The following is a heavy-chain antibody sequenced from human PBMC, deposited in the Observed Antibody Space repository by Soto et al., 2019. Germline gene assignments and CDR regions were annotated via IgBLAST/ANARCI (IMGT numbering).Heavy chain of an antibody. Sequence: SETLSLTCTVSGGSISSYYWSWIRQPPGKGLEWIGYIYYSGSINYNPSLKSRVTISVDTSKYQFSLKLSSVTAADTAVYYCARHLYGSGERFDPWGQGTLVTVSS. D-gene: IGHD3-10*01. CDR1: GGSISSYY. V-gene: IGHV4-59*08. J-gene: IGHJ5*02. CDR3: ARHLYGSGERFDP. CDR2: IYYSGSI.